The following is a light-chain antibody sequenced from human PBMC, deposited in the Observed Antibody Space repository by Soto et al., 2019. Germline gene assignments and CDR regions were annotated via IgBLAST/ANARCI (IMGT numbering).Light chain of an antibody. CDR2: DVS. CDR1: SGDVGGYNY. CDR3: SSYTTSNTRQRD. Sequence: QSVLTQPASVSGSPGQSINISCTGTSGDVGGYNYVSWYQHHPGKAPKLIIYDVSNRPSGVSNPFSGSKSGHTASLTISGRQPEDEADYYCSSYTTSNTRQRDFGTGTKVTVL. V-gene: IGLV2-14*03. J-gene: IGLJ1*01.